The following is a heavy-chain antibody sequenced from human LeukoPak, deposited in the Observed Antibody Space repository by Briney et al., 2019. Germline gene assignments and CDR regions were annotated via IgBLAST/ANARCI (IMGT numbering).Heavy chain of an antibody. J-gene: IGHJ4*02. CDR3: ARVFLGYCSSTSCYSFDY. Sequence: ASVKVSCKASGYTFTGYYMHWVRQAPGQGLEWRGWINPNSGGTNYAQKFQGRVTMTRDTSISTAYMELSRLRSDDTAVYYCARVFLGYCSSTSCYSFDYWGQGTLVTVSS. CDR1: GYTFTGYY. D-gene: IGHD2-2*01. CDR2: INPNSGGT. V-gene: IGHV1-2*02.